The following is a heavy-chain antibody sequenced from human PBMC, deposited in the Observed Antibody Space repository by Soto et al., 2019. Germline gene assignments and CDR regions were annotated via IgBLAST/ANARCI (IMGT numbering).Heavy chain of an antibody. CDR3: TSIAVAGTNTY. J-gene: IGHJ4*02. CDR1: GFTFSSYW. Sequence: PGGSLRLSCAASGFTFSSYWMHWVRQAPGKGLVWVSRINSDGSSTSYADSVKGRFTISRDNAKNTLYLQMNSLRAEDTAVYYCTSIAVAGTNTYWGQGTLVTVSS. V-gene: IGHV3-74*01. D-gene: IGHD6-19*01. CDR2: INSDGSST.